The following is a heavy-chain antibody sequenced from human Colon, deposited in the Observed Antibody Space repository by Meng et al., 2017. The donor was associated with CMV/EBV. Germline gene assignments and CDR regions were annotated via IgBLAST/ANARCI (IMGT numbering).Heavy chain of an antibody. Sequence: GSLKISCATSGFTFSSFGMNWVRQAPGKGLEWVSFISYGGTYVSYSDSVQGRFTISRDNAGDSLFLQLDSLQADDTAIYYCTRQSTNSALDYWGLGTLVTVSS. CDR1: GFTFSSFG. CDR2: ISYGGTYV. J-gene: IGHJ4*02. D-gene: IGHD4-23*01. V-gene: IGHV3-21*06. CDR3: TRQSTNSALDY.